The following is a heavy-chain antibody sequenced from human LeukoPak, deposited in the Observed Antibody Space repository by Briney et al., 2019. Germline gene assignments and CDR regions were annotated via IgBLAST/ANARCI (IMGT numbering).Heavy chain of an antibody. V-gene: IGHV4-39*01. D-gene: IGHD2-2*01. CDR1: GGSIRSSYYY. CDR2: IYDSGST. Sequence: SETPSLTCTVSGGSIRSSYYYWGWIRQPPGKGLEWIGSIYDSGSTYYNPSLKSRVTISVDTSKNQFSLKLNSVTAADTAVYYCARGPPAKPGTGYYYGMDVWGQGTTVTVSS. J-gene: IGHJ6*02. CDR3: ARGPPAKPGTGYYYGMDV.